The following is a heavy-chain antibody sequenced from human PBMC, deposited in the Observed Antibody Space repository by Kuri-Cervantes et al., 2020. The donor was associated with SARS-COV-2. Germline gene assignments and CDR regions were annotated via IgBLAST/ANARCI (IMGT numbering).Heavy chain of an antibody. Sequence: GGSLRLSCAASGFTLSSYWMHWVRQAPGKGLVWVSRINSDGSSTSYADSVKGRFTISRDNAKNTLYLQMNSLRAEDTAVYYCARSTYYYDFWSGYFYYFDYWGQGTLVTVSS. CDR1: GFTLSSYW. J-gene: IGHJ4*02. V-gene: IGHV3-74*01. CDR2: INSDGSST. D-gene: IGHD3-3*01. CDR3: ARSTYYYDFWSGYFYYFDY.